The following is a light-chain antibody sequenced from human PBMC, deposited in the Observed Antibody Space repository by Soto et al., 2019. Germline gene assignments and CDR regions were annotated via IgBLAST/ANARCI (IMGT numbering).Light chain of an antibody. CDR3: QSYDSSPSVV. CDR1: SSNIGPGYV. Sequence: QSVLTQPPSVSGAPGQRVTISCTGSSSNIGPGYVVNWNRQLPGTAPKLLIYGNSNRPSGVPDRFSGSRSGTSASLAITGLQAEDEADYYCQSYDSSPSVVFGGGTKLTVL. J-gene: IGLJ2*01. V-gene: IGLV1-40*01. CDR2: GNS.